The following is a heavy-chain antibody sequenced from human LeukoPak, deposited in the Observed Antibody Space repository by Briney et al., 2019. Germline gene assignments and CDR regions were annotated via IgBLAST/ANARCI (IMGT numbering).Heavy chain of an antibody. CDR1: GGSITGYY. D-gene: IGHD3-22*01. V-gene: IGHV4-4*07. CDR3: ARVLYFDSSGLHGYGFDR. Sequence: SETLSLTCTVPGGSITGYYWRWIRQPAGKGLGWIGRIYSSGTTIYEASLKGRVTMSVDTSKNQSSLKLSSVTAADTAVYYCARVLYFDSSGLHGYGFDRWGQGTLVSVSS. J-gene: IGHJ5*02. CDR2: IYSSGTT.